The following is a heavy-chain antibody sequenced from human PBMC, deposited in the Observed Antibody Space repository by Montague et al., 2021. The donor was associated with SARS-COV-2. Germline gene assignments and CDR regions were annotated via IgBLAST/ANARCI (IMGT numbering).Heavy chain of an antibody. V-gene: IGHV4-59*01. CDR1: GGSISSYY. J-gene: IGHJ3*02. CDR2: IYYSGST. Sequence: SETLSLTCTVSGGSISSYYWSWIRQPPGKGLEWIGYIYYSGSTNYNPSLKSRVTISVDTSKNQFSLKLSSVTAADTAVYYCARVRGYTIFGVVIISAFDIWGQGTMVTVSS. CDR3: ARVRGYTIFGVVIISAFDI. D-gene: IGHD3-3*01.